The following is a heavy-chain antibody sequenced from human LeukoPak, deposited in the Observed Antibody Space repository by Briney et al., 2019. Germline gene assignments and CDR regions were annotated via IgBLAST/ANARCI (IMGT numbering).Heavy chain of an antibody. D-gene: IGHD4-17*01. CDR2: IYRSGST. CDR1: NYSIIESLY. J-gene: IGHJ6*03. Sequence: SEPLSLTCSDSNYSIIESLYWGWLRQPPGKGLEWIGSIYRSGSTFYNPSLKSRVTISLDTSKNQFSLKLSSVTAAGTAVYFCARGTYGYYMDVWGKGTTVTVSS. CDR3: ARGTYGYYMDV. V-gene: IGHV4-38-2*02.